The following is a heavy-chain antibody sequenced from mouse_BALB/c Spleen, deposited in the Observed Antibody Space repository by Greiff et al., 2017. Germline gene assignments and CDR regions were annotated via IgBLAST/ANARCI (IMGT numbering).Heavy chain of an antibody. J-gene: IGHJ2*01. Sequence: QVQRQQSGAELVRPGVSVKISCKGSGYTFTDYAMHWVKQSHAKSLEWIGVISTYYGDASYNQKFKGKATMTVDKSSSTAYMELARLTSEDSAIYYCARGSGKLGHFDYWGQGTTLTVSS. D-gene: IGHD4-1*01. CDR3: ARGSGKLGHFDY. V-gene: IGHV1S137*01. CDR1: GYTFTDYA. CDR2: ISTYYGDA.